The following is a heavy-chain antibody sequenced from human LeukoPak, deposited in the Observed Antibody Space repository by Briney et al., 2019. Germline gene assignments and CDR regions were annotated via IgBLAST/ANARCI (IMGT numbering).Heavy chain of an antibody. Sequence: GGSLRLSRAASGFTFSSYAMHWVRQAPGKGLEWVAVISYDGSNKYYADSVKGRFTISRDNSKNTLYLQMNSLRAEDTAVYYCARVPSNFWSGSYYFDYWGQGTLVTVSS. V-gene: IGHV3-30*04. D-gene: IGHD3-3*01. CDR3: ARVPSNFWSGSYYFDY. CDR1: GFTFSSYA. J-gene: IGHJ4*02. CDR2: ISYDGSNK.